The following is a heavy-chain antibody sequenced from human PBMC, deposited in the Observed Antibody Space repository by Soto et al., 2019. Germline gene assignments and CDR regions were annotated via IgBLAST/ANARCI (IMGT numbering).Heavy chain of an antibody. CDR3: VQQTFSYTLDV. CDR2: FYHGGGT. Sequence: QVQLQESGPGLVKPSGTLSLPCAVSGVSIRSHHWWSWVRQTPGKGLEWIAEFYHGGGTNYNPSLRSRVTISTDESKNQLSLKVNSVSAADTAIYYCVQQTFSYTLDVWGQGTTVTVSS. D-gene: IGHD1-1*01. V-gene: IGHV4-4*02. J-gene: IGHJ6*02. CDR1: GVSIRSHHW.